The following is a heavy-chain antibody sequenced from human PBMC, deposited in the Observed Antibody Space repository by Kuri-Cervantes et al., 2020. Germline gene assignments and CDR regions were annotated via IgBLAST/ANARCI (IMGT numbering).Heavy chain of an antibody. Sequence: ASVKVSCKASGYTFTGYYIHWVRQAPGQGLEWMGWINPNSGTTNYAQKFQGWVTMTRDTSINTAYMELNRLRSDDTAVYYCARAAYSGYDLGAGYWGQGTLVTVSS. CDR1: GYTFTGYY. J-gene: IGHJ4*02. D-gene: IGHD5-12*01. CDR3: ARAAYSGYDLGAGY. CDR2: INPNSGTT. V-gene: IGHV1-2*04.